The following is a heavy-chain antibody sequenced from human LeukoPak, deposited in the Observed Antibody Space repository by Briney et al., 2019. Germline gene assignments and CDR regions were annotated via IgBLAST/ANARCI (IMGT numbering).Heavy chain of an antibody. CDR1: GFTFSSYG. CDR3: AKDCVLFSGIAVAGPDY. CDR2: IRYDGSNK. D-gene: IGHD6-19*01. V-gene: IGHV3-30*02. J-gene: IGHJ4*02. Sequence: GGSLRLSCAASGFTFSSYGMHWVRQAPGKGLEWVAFIRYDGSNKYYADSVEGRFTISRDNSKNTLYLQMNSLRAEDTAVYYCAKDCVLFSGIAVAGPDYWGQGTLVTVSS.